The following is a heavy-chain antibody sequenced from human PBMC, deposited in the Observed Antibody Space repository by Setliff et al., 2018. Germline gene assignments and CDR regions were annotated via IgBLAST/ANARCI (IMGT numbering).Heavy chain of an antibody. CDR2: ISVYSGNT. J-gene: IGHJ4*02. CDR1: GYTFTSSG. D-gene: IGHD2-2*01. V-gene: IGHV1-18*01. Sequence: ASVKVSCKASGYTFTSSGITWVRQAPGQGLEWMGWISVYSGNTNCAQKLQGRVTMTTDTSTSTAYMELRSLTPDDTAVYYCERLVRYCTTTTCQRTSGDDYWGQGTLVTVSS. CDR3: ERLVRYCTTTTCQRTSGDDY.